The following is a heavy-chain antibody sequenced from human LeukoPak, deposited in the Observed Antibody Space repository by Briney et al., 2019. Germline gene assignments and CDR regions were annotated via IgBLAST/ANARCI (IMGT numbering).Heavy chain of an antibody. CDR3: VGVGGYDSSGFLDY. J-gene: IGHJ4*02. CDR2: ISYDGSDE. V-gene: IGHV3-30*03. CDR1: GFTFSNDG. D-gene: IGHD3-22*01. Sequence: GRSLRLSCAASGFTFSNDGMHWVRQAPGRGLEWVALISYDGSDEHYADSVKGRFTVSRDNSKNTLYLQMNSLSRDDTAVYYCVGVGGYDSSGFLDYWGQGTLVTVSS.